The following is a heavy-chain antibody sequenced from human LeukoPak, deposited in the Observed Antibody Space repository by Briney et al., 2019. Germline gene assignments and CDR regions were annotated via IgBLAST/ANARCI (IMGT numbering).Heavy chain of an antibody. V-gene: IGHV3-33*01. Sequence: GGSLRLSCAASGFTFSSYGFHWVRQAPGKGLEWLAVIGYDGSNRFSAESVKGRFTISRDNSKNTLYLQMNSLRAGDTAVYYCARDWSYRFDYWGQGTLVTVPS. CDR3: ARDWSYRFDY. CDR1: GFTFSSYG. J-gene: IGHJ4*02. CDR2: IGYDGSNR. D-gene: IGHD3-16*02.